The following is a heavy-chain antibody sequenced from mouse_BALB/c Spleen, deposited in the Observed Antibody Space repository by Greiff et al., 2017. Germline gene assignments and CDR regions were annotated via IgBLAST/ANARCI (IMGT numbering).Heavy chain of an antibody. CDR1: GFSLTSYG. D-gene: IGHD1-1*01. V-gene: IGHV2-9*02. Sequence: QVQLKESGPGLVAPSQSLSITCTVSGFSLTSYGVHWVRQPPGKGLEWLGVIWAGGSTNYNSALMSRLSISKDNSKSQVFLKMNSLQTDDTAMYYCARDRYDYYDAMDYWGQGTSVTVSS. CDR2: IWAGGST. CDR3: ARDRYDYYDAMDY. J-gene: IGHJ4*01.